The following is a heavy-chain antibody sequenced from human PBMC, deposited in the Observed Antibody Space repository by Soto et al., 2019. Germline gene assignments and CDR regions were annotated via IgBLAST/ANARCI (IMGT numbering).Heavy chain of an antibody. D-gene: IGHD3-22*01. Sequence: SCAVSGFTFSFYAMHWVRRAPGKGLEWVAVISFDGSNKYYADSVKGRFTISRDNSKNTLYLQMNSLRAEDTAVYYCARDLARDSSGYLLDIWGQGTMVTVSS. J-gene: IGHJ3*02. V-gene: IGHV3-30*03. CDR1: GFTFSFYA. CDR3: ARDLARDSSGYLLDI. CDR2: ISFDGSNK.